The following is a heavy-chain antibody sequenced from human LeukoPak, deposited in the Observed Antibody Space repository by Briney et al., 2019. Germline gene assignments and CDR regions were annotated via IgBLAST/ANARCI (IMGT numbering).Heavy chain of an antibody. CDR1: GFTFSSYA. Sequence: PGRSLRLSCAASGFTFSSYAMHWVRQAPGKGLEWVAVISYDGSNKYYADSVKGRFTISRDNSKNTLYLQMNSLRAEDTAVYYCVREPRIAAAGTLDYWGQGTLVTVSS. J-gene: IGHJ4*02. CDR2: ISYDGSNK. D-gene: IGHD6-13*01. V-gene: IGHV3-30-3*01. CDR3: VREPRIAAAGTLDY.